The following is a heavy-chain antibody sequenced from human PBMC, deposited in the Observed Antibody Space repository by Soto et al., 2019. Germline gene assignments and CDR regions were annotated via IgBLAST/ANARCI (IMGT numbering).Heavy chain of an antibody. CDR3: TRAGYGDYWFDP. D-gene: IGHD4-17*01. V-gene: IGHV3-74*01. CDR2: INSDGSGI. Sequence: EVQLVESGGGLVQPGGSLRLSCAASGFTFSSYWMHWVRQAPGKGLGWVSRINSDGSGISYADSVKGRFTISRDNAKNTLYLQMDSLRAEDTAVYSCTRAGYGDYWFDPWGQGTLVTVSS. J-gene: IGHJ5*02. CDR1: GFTFSSYW.